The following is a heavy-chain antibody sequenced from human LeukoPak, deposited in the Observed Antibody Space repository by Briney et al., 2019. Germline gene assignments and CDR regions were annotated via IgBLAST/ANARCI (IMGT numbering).Heavy chain of an antibody. D-gene: IGHD3-10*01. CDR2: IKQDGREK. CDR3: AREGLLWFGESTIPLNYYYYYMDV. J-gene: IGHJ6*03. CDR1: GFTLSSYW. Sequence: GGSLRLSCAASGFTLSSYWMSWVRQAPGKGVEGVANIKQDGREKYYVDSVKGRFTISRDNSKNTLYLQMNSLRPEDTAVYYCAREGLLWFGESTIPLNYYYYYMDVWGEGTPVTVSS. V-gene: IGHV3-7*01.